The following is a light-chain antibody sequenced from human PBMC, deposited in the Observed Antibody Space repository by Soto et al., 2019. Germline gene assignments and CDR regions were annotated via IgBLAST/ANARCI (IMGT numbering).Light chain of an antibody. CDR1: SSDIGAYNS. CDR3: ASYTSARIRV. J-gene: IGLJ2*01. Sequence: QSALTQHASGSASPGQSITISCTGTSSDIGAYNSVSWYQQHPGKAPQLMIYDVSYRPSGISSRFSGSKSGNTASLTISGLQADDDADYYCASYTSARIRVFGGGTKLTVL. V-gene: IGLV2-14*01. CDR2: DVS.